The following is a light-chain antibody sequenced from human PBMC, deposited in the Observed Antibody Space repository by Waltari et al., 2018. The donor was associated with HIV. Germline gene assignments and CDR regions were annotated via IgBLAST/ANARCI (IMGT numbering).Light chain of an antibody. Sequence: DINMTQSPPSLSASVGDRVTITCRASQSISVYLNWYQQKSGEAPRVLIYAASNLQSGVPSRFSGSGSGTDFTLTISSLQPEDFGTYYCQESFSALPFTFGPGTKVDIK. CDR1: QSISVY. CDR2: AAS. J-gene: IGKJ3*01. V-gene: IGKV1-39*01. CDR3: QESFSALPFT.